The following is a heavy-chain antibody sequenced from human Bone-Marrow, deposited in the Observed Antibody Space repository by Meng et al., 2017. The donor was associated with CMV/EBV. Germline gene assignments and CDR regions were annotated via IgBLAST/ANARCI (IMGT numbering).Heavy chain of an antibody. D-gene: IGHD3-3*01. J-gene: IGHJ6*02. V-gene: IGHV3-7*01. CDR3: ARGGRGSGYYNYYYGMDV. Sequence: GGSPRLSCAASGFTFSSYWMSWVRQAPGKGLEWVANIKQDGSEKYYVDSVKGRFTISRDNAKNSLYLQMNSLRAEDTAVYYCARGGRGSGYYNYYYGMDVWGQGTTVTVSS. CDR1: GFTFSSYW. CDR2: IKQDGSEK.